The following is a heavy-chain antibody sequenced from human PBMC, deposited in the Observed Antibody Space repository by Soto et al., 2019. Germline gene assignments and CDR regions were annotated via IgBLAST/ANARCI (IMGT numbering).Heavy chain of an antibody. CDR1: GFILSRYS. CDR3: ARQVCSSSSCFYYYGLDV. CDR2: ISSSSSTI. J-gene: IGHJ6*02. V-gene: IGHV3-48*02. D-gene: IGHD2-2*01. Sequence: GGSLRLSCAASGFILSRYSMNWVRQAPGEGLEWVSYISSSSSTIYYADSVRGQFTISRDNAKNSLYLQMNSLRDEDTAVYYCARQVCSSSSCFYYYGLDVWGQGTTVTVSS.